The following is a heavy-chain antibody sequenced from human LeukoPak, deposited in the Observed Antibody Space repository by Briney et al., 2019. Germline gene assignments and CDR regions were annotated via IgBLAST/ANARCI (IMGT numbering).Heavy chain of an antibody. Sequence: SQTLSLTCTVSSGSISSGGYYWSWIRQPPGKGLEWIGYIYHSGSTYYNPSLKSRVTISVDRSKNQFSLKLSSVTAADTAVYYCARHRVVPAANRDYWGQGTLVTVSS. CDR2: IYHSGST. J-gene: IGHJ4*02. CDR3: ARHRVVPAANRDY. CDR1: SGSISSGGYY. V-gene: IGHV4-30-2*01. D-gene: IGHD2-2*01.